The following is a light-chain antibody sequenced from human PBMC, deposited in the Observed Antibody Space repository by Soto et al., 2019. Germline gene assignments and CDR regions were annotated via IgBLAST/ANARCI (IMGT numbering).Light chain of an antibody. CDR2: SNY. Sequence: VLTQPPSASGTPGQRVTISCSGSSSNIESNTVTWYQQLPGTAPKLVIYSNYDRPSGVPDRFSGSTSGTSASLVIRGLQSEDEADYYCAAWDDILNGYVFGGGNKVTVL. CDR3: AAWDDILNGYV. V-gene: IGLV1-44*01. J-gene: IGLJ1*01. CDR1: SSNIESNT.